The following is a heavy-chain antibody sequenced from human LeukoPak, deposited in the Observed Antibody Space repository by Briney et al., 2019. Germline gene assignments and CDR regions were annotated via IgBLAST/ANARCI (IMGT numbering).Heavy chain of an antibody. CDR3: ARQRQVAARPWADY. CDR2: INHSGST. CDR1: GGSFSGYY. Sequence: PSETLSLTCAVYGGSFSGYYWSWIRQPPGKGLEWIGEINHSGSTNYNPSLKSRVTISVDTSKNQFSLKLSSVTAADTAVYYCARQRQVAARPWADYWGQGTLVTVSS. D-gene: IGHD6-6*01. V-gene: IGHV4-34*01. J-gene: IGHJ4*02.